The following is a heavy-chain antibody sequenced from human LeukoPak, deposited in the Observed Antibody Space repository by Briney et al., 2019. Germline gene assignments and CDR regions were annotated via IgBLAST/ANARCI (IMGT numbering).Heavy chain of an antibody. CDR2: IKQDGGEK. CDR3: VRYTTVTTGGHFQH. D-gene: IGHD4-17*01. Sequence: GSLRLSCATSGFTFSSYWMSWVRQAPGKGLEWVANIKQDGGEKNYVDSVKGRFTISRDNARSSLYLQMSGPRAEDTAVYYCVRYTTVTTGGHFQHWGQGTQVTVST. J-gene: IGHJ1*01. CDR1: GFTFSSYW. V-gene: IGHV3-7*05.